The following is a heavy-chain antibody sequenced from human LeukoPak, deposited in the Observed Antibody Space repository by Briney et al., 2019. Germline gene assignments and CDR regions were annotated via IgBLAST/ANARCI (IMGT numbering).Heavy chain of an antibody. Sequence: QPGGSLRLSCAASGFTFSSYEMNWVRQAPGKGLEWVSYISSSGSTIYYADSVKGRFTISRDNAKNSLYLQMNSLRAEDTAVYYCARMGMYYYYMDVWGQGTMVTVSS. CDR3: ARMGMYYYYMDV. V-gene: IGHV3-48*03. CDR1: GFTFSSYE. J-gene: IGHJ6*03. D-gene: IGHD1-26*01. CDR2: ISSSGSTI.